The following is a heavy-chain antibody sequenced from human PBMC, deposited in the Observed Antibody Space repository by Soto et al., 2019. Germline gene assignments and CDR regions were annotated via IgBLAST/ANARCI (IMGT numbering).Heavy chain of an antibody. CDR2: IYYSGSA. V-gene: IGHV4-31*03. D-gene: IGHD3-10*01. CDR1: GGSISSGGYY. CDR3: AITMGRGIITPYYFDY. J-gene: IGHJ4*02. Sequence: SETLSLTCTVSGGSISSGGYYWSWIRQHPGKGLEWIGYIYYSGSAYYNPSLKSRVTISVDTSKNQFSLKLSSVTAADTAVYYCAITMGRGIITPYYFDYWGQGTLVTVSS.